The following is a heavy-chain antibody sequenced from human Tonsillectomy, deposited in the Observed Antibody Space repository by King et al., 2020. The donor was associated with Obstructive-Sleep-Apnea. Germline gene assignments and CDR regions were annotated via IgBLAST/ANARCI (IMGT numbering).Heavy chain of an antibody. CDR2: IYYGGST. CDR1: GGSISRYY. CDR3: ARGGYYYCDY. Sequence: QLQESGPRLVKPSETLSLTCTVSGGSISRYYWSWIRQPPGKGMEWIGYIYYGGSTNYNPSLTSRVTVAVDTSKNQCSLNPSSETAADTAFYYCARGGYYYCDYWGQGTLATVSS. J-gene: IGHJ4*02. D-gene: IGHD3-22*01. V-gene: IGHV4-59*08.